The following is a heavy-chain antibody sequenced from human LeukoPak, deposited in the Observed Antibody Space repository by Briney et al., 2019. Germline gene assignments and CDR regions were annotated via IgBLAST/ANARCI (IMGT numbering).Heavy chain of an antibody. D-gene: IGHD3-3*01. J-gene: IGHJ5*02. CDR2: IYYSGST. CDR1: GGSISRYY. Sequence: PSETLSLTCTVSGGSISRYYWSWIRQPPGKGLEWIGYIYYSGSTNYNPSLKSRVTISVDTSKNQFSLKLSSVTAADTAVYYCARHKITIFGGNWFDPWGQGTLVTVSS. V-gene: IGHV4-59*08. CDR3: ARHKITIFGGNWFDP.